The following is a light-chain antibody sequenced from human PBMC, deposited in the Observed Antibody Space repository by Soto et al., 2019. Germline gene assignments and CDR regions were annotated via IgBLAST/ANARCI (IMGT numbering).Light chain of an antibody. CDR1: QSVSSDY. V-gene: IGKV3-20*01. CDR2: GAS. J-gene: IGKJ1*01. CDR3: QQYNNWPRT. Sequence: IVLTQSPDTLSLSPWERATLSCRASQSVSSDYLVWYQQKPGQAPRLLIYGASRRATGIPDRFSGSGSGTDFILTISRLEPEDFAVYYCQQYNNWPRTFGQGTKVDIK.